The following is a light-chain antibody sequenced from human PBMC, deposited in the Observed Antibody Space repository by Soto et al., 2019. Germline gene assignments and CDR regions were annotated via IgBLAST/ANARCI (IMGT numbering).Light chain of an antibody. J-gene: IGKJ1*01. Sequence: DIQMTQSPSSLSASVGDRVTITCRASLPISNYLAWYQQKPGKIPNLLIYAASTLQAGVPSRFSGSGSGTDFTITISGLQPEDFETYFCLQDFNYPWTFGQGTKVDIK. CDR2: AAS. CDR3: LQDFNYPWT. V-gene: IGKV1-27*01. CDR1: LPISNY.